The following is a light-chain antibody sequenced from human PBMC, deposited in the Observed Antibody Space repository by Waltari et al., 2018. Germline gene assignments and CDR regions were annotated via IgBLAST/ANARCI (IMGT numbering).Light chain of an antibody. V-gene: IGKV2-28*01. CDR3: MQTLQTPLT. J-gene: IGKJ4*01. CDR2: LGS. CDR1: QSLLYSNGNNH. Sequence: VMTQSPLSLPVTAGEPASISCRSSQSLLYSNGNNHLDWHLQKPGQSPQLLIYLGSNRAPGVPDRFSGSGSGTDFTLKISRVEAEDVGVYYCMQTLQTPLTFGGGTKVEI.